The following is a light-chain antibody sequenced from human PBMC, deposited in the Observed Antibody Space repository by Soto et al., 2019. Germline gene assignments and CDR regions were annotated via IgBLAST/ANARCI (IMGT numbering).Light chain of an antibody. CDR2: WAS. CDR1: QSILYNSNNRNY. Sequence: DIVMTQSPDSLAVSLGERATINGKSSQSILYNSNNRNYLAWYQQKPGQPPKLLISWASTRESGVPDRFSGSGSGTDFTLTISSRQAEDVAVYYCQQHYSTPRTFGQGTKVELK. CDR3: QQHYSTPRT. V-gene: IGKV4-1*01. J-gene: IGKJ1*01.